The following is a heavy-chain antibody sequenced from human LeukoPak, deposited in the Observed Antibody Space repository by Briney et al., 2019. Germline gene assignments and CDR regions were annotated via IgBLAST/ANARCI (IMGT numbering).Heavy chain of an antibody. CDR2: IRYDGSNK. CDR1: GFTFSSYG. Sequence: GGSLRLSCAASGFTFSSYGMHWVRKAPGKGLEWVAFIRYDGSNKYYADSVKGRFTISRDNSKNTLYLQMNSLRAEDTAVYYCAKEYYDFWSGYYSYFDYRGQGTLVTVSS. J-gene: IGHJ4*02. D-gene: IGHD3-3*01. CDR3: AKEYYDFWSGYYSYFDY. V-gene: IGHV3-30*02.